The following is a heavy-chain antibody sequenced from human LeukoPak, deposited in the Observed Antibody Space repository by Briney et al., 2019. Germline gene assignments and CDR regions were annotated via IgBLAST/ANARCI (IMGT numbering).Heavy chain of an antibody. CDR2: ISYSGST. CDR1: GGSISSSSYY. D-gene: IGHD6-19*01. V-gene: IGHV4-39*07. Sequence: SETLSLTCSVSGGSISSSSYYWGWIRQPPGTGLEWLGSISYSGSTYYNPSLKSRVTISLDKSRNHFSLKLTSVTAADSAVYYCARRSPYSTGWSSYFDYWGQGALVTVSS. CDR3: ARRSPYSTGWSSYFDY. J-gene: IGHJ4*02.